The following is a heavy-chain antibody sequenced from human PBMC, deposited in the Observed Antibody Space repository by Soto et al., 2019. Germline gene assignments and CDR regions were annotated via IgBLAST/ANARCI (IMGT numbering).Heavy chain of an antibody. V-gene: IGHV1-69*01. CDR1: GGTFSSYA. Sequence: QVQLVQSGAEEKRPGSSVKVSCKASGGTFSSYAISWVQQAPGQGLEWMGGIIPIFGTANYAQKFQGRVTITADESTSTVYMELSSLRSEDTAVYYCARGVVGYGDYGLFDPWGQGTLVTVSS. D-gene: IGHD4-17*01. CDR3: ARGVVGYGDYGLFDP. CDR2: IIPIFGTA. J-gene: IGHJ5*02.